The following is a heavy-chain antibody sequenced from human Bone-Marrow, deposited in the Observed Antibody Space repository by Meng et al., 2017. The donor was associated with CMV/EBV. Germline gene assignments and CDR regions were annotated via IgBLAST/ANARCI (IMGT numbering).Heavy chain of an antibody. CDR3: ARDGHGYSYGYPYYYYGMDV. CDR2: ISSSSSYI. V-gene: IGHV3-21*01. CDR1: GFPFSSYS. J-gene: IGHJ6*02. D-gene: IGHD5-18*01. Sequence: GESLKISCAASGFPFSSYSMNWVRQAPGKGLEWVSSISSSSSYIYYADSVKGRFTISRDNAKHSLYLQMNSLRAEDTALYYCARDGHGYSYGYPYYYYGMDVWGQGTTVTVSS.